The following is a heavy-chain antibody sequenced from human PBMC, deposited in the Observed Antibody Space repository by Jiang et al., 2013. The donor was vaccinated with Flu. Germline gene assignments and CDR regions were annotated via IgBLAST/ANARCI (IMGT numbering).Heavy chain of an antibody. D-gene: IGHD1-7*01. CDR3: AKDGGNWNYGGFLHY. V-gene: IGHV1-2*02. J-gene: IGHJ4*02. CDR1: AYSFTGYY. CDR2: INPNSGGT. Sequence: CKASAYSFTGYYMHWVRQAPGQGLEWMGWINPNSGGTNYAQKFQGRVTMTRDTSINTAYMELSRLRSDDTAVYYCAKDGGNWNYGGFLHYWGQGTLVTISS.